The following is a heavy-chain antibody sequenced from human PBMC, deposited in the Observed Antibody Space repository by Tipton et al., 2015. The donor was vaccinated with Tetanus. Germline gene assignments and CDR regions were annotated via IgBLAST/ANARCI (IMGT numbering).Heavy chain of an antibody. V-gene: IGHV3-21*01. CDR3: ARGWDFWRGYGPTWVDP. Sequence: SLRLSCAAFRFTFSHYSMTWVRQAPGKGLEWVSSISDSTDYIYYADSVRGRFTVSRDNSKNSLYLQMNSLRAEDTAVYYCARGWDFWRGYGPTWVDPWGQGTLVTVSS. CDR1: RFTFSHYS. CDR2: ISDSTDYI. D-gene: IGHD3-3*01. J-gene: IGHJ5*02.